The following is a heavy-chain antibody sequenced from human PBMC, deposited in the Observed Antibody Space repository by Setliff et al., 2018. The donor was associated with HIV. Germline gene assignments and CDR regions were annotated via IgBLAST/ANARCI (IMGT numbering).Heavy chain of an antibody. V-gene: IGHV7-4-1*02. CDR3: ARNYYDVWSLSFGGWFDP. Sequence: GASVKVSCKASGYTFTSYYMNWVRQAPGQGPEWMGWINTNTGNPTYAQGFTGRFVFSLDTSVSTAYLQISSLKAEDTAVYYCARNYYDVWSLSFGGWFDPWGQGTLVTVSS. J-gene: IGHJ5*02. CDR2: INTNTGNP. D-gene: IGHD3-3*01. CDR1: GYTFTSYY.